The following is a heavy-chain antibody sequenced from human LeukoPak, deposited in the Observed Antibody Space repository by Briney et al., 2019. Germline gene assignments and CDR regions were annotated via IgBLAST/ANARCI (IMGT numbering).Heavy chain of an antibody. CDR1: GFTFSSYA. D-gene: IGHD6-13*01. CDR3: ANGGGDSRNWYYSFCFDY. J-gene: IGHJ4*02. Sequence: GGSLRLSCAASGFTFSSYAMSWVRQAPGKGLEWVSAISGSGGSTYYADSVKGRFTISRDNSKNTLYLQMNSLRAEDTAAYYCANGGGDSRNWYYSFCFDYGGREPRVTVSS. V-gene: IGHV3-23*01. CDR2: ISGSGGST.